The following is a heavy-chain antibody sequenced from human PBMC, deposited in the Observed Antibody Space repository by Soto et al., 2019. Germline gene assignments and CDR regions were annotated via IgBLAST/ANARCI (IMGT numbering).Heavy chain of an antibody. D-gene: IGHD3-3*01. CDR2: ISGSGGST. Sequence: EVQLLESGGGLVQPGGSLRLSCAASGFTFSSYAMSWVRQAPGKGLEWVSAISGSGGSTYYADSVKGRFTISRDNSKNTLDLQMNSLRAEDTAVYYCAKDPNDFWSGYSGGWFDPWGQGTLVTVSS. CDR1: GFTFSSYA. V-gene: IGHV3-23*01. CDR3: AKDPNDFWSGYSGGWFDP. J-gene: IGHJ5*02.